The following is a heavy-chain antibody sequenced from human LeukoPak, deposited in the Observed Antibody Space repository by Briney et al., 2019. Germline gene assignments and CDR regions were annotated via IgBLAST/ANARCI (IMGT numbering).Heavy chain of an antibody. Sequence: SETLSLTCTVSGYSLSSGNYWAWIRQSPGKGLEWIGNIYHSGSTYYNPSVKSRVTISMDTSKNQFSLHLTSMTAADTAVYYCASVPWSYRSSWYRYWYFDVWGRGTLVTVSS. J-gene: IGHJ2*01. CDR2: IYHSGST. CDR3: ASVPWSYRSSWYRYWYFDV. V-gene: IGHV4-38-2*02. CDR1: GYSLSSGNY. D-gene: IGHD6-13*01.